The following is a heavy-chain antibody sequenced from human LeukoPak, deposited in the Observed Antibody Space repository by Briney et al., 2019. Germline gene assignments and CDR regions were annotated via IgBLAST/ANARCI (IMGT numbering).Heavy chain of an antibody. Sequence: GGSLRLSCAASGFTFSSYAMSWVRQAPGKGLEWVSAISGSGGSTYYADSVKGRFTISRDNSKNTLYLQMNGLRAEDTAVYYCAKASNWGEFYYFDYWGQGTLVTVSS. J-gene: IGHJ4*02. CDR2: ISGSGGST. CDR1: GFTFSSYA. D-gene: IGHD7-27*01. CDR3: AKASNWGEFYYFDY. V-gene: IGHV3-23*01.